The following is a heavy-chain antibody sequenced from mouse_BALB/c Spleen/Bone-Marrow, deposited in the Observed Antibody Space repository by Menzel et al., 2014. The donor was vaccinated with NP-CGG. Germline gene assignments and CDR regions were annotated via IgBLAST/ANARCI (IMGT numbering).Heavy chain of an antibody. CDR3: SRGRRDALDY. V-gene: IGHV1S81*02. J-gene: IGHJ4*01. CDR2: INPSNGGT. Sequence: QVQLQQSGAELVKPGASVKLSCKASGYTFTSYYMYWVKQRPGQGLEWFGEINPSNGGTNFNEKFKNKATLTVDKSSSTAYMQLSSLTSEDSAVYYCSRGRRDALDYWGPGTSVTVSS. CDR1: GYTFTSYY.